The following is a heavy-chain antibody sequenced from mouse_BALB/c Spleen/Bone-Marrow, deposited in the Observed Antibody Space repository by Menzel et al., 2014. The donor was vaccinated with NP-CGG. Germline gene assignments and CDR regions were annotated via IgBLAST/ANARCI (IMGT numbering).Heavy chain of an antibody. Sequence: EVKLVESGGGLVQPGGSLQISCEASGFDFSRYWMSWVRQAPGKGIEWIGEINPDSSTIDYTPSLKDKFIISRDNAKKTLHLQMSKVRSEDTARYYGALLGYYGYFYVWGAGTTVTVSS. J-gene: IGHJ1*01. CDR1: GFDFSRYW. CDR3: ALLGYYGYFYV. CDR2: INPDSSTI. V-gene: IGHV4-1*02. D-gene: IGHD2-2*01.